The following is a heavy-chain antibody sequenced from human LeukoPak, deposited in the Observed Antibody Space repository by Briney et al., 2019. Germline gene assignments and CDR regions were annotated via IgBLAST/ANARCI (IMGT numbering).Heavy chain of an antibody. J-gene: IGHJ5*02. CDR1: GFIFTSYA. V-gene: IGHV3-33*01. CDR3: ARGVALAGNPNWFDP. Sequence: GGSLRLSCAASGFIFTSYAMHWVRQAPGTGLEWLAVIWSDGSKIYYADSVKGRFTISRDNSKNTLYLQMNSLRVEDTAPYYCARGVALAGNPNWFDPWGQGTLVTVSS. D-gene: IGHD6-13*01. CDR2: IWSDGSKI.